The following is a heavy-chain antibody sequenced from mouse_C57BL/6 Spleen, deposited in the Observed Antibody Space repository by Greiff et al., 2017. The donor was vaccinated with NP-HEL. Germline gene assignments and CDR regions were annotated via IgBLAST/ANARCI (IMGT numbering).Heavy chain of an antibody. J-gene: IGHJ2*01. CDR1: GYTFTSYG. CDR3: AAFITTVVATGDY. CDR2: IYPRSGNT. V-gene: IGHV1-81*01. Sequence: VKLQESGAELARPGASVKLSCKASGYTFTSYGISWVKQRTGQGLEWIGEIYPRSGNTYYNEKFKGKATLTADKSSSTAYMELRSLTSEDSAVYFCAAFITTVVATGDYWGQGTTLTVSS. D-gene: IGHD1-1*01.